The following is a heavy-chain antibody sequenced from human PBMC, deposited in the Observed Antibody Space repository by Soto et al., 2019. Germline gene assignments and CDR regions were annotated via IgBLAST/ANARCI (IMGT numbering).Heavy chain of an antibody. CDR3: AVGGRYHGNWFDP. V-gene: IGHV4-59*01. CDR2: IYYSGST. Sequence: PSETLSLTCTVSGGSISSYYWSWIRQPPGKGLEWIGYIYYSGSTNYNPSLKSRVTISVDTSKNQFSLKLSSVTAADTAVYYCAVGGRYHGNWFDPWGQGILVTVSS. CDR1: GGSISSYY. J-gene: IGHJ5*02. D-gene: IGHD3-16*02.